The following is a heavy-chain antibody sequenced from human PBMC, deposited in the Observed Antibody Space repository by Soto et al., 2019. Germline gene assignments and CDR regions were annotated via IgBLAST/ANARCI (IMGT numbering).Heavy chain of an antibody. CDR1: GGSISISSYY. CDR2: IYYSGST. V-gene: IGHV4-39*01. CDR3: ATIAVAALYGMDV. J-gene: IGHJ6*02. Sequence: PSETLSLTCTVSGGSISISSYYWGCIRQPPGKGLEWIGSIYYSGSTYYNPSLKSRVTISVDTSKNQFSLKLSSVTAADTAVYYCATIAVAALYGMDVWGQGTTVTVSS. D-gene: IGHD6-19*01.